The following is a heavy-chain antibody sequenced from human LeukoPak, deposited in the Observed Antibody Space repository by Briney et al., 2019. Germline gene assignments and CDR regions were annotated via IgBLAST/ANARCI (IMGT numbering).Heavy chain of an antibody. CDR3: ARADVGYDFWSGYYDAFDI. V-gene: IGHV4-59*01. D-gene: IGHD3-3*01. CDR2: IYYSGST. J-gene: IGHJ3*02. CDR1: GGSIGSYY. Sequence: SETLSLTCTVSGGSIGSYYWSWIRQPPGKGLEWIGYIYYSGSTNYNPSLKSRVTISVDTSKNQFSLKLSSVTAADTAVYYCARADVGYDFWSGYYDAFDIWGQGTMVTVSS.